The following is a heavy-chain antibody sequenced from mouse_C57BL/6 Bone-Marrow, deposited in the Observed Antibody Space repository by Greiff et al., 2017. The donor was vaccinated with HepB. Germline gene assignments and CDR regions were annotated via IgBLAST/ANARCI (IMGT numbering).Heavy chain of an antibody. CDR2: INPNNGGT. D-gene: IGHD2-3*01. Sequence: EVQLQQSGPELVKPGASVKISCKASGYTFTDYYMNWVKQSHGKSLEWIGDINPNNGGTSYNQKFKGKATLTVDKSSSTAYMELRSLTSEDSAVYYCARSGFYDGYLPRYFDVWGTGTTVTVSS. V-gene: IGHV1-26*01. CDR1: GYTFTDYY. J-gene: IGHJ1*03. CDR3: ARSGFYDGYLPRYFDV.